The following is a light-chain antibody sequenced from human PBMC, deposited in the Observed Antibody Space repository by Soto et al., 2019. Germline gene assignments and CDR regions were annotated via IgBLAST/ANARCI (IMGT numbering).Light chain of an antibody. CDR1: QTVLYSSNNKSA. CDR2: WAS. Sequence: DIVMTQSPDSLAVSLGERATINCKSSQTVLYSSNNKSALAWLQQKPGQPPKLLIYWASTRESGVPDRFSGSGSGTDFTLTISGLQDEDVAVYYCQQYLAYLTFGGGTKVEIK. J-gene: IGKJ4*01. CDR3: QQYLAYLT. V-gene: IGKV4-1*01.